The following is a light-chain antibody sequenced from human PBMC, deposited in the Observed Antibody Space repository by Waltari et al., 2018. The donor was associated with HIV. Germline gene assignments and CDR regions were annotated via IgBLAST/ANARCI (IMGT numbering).Light chain of an antibody. CDR2: GAA. CDR1: EDIGDK. V-gene: IGKV3-15*01. J-gene: IGKJ1*01. CDR3: QQYSTWPRT. Sequence: MTQSPATLSVSPGETVTFFCGAGEDIGDKLAWYQQKRGRAPRLLVAGAASRASGVPARFSGRGSGTDFTLTITGLQSNDSAVYFCQQYSTWPRTFGQGTLV.